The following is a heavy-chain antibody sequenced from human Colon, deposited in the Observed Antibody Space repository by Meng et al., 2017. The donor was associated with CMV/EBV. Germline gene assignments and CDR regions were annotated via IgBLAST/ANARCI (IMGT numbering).Heavy chain of an antibody. V-gene: IGHV2-5*02. CDR3: ARHSLTILTD. CDR1: GCSLTTTGAG. J-gene: IGHJ4*02. D-gene: IGHD2-8*02. Sequence: EPRPSMVTPHPTRPLTCTFSGCSLTTTGAGVAWVRQPPGKAPELLALIHWDDDQRYSPSLKNRLHITKDTSKNQVVLSMTDLDPADIGTFYCARHSLTILTDWGQGALVTVSS. CDR2: IHWDDDQ.